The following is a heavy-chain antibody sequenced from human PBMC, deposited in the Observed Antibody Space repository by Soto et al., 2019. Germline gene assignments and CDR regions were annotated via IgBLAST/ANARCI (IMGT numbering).Heavy chain of an antibody. D-gene: IGHD2-21*02. Sequence: GASVKVSCKVSGYTLTELSMHWVRQAPGKGLEWMGGFDPEDGETIYAQKFKGGITMTEDTSTDTAYMELSSLISEYTAVYYCATGGAYCGGDCYLSYWGQGTLVTVSS. CDR1: GYTLTELS. V-gene: IGHV1-24*01. CDR3: ATGGAYCGGDCYLSY. J-gene: IGHJ4*02. CDR2: FDPEDGET.